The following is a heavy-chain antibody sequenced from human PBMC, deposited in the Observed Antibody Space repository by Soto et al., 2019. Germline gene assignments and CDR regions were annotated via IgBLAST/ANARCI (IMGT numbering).Heavy chain of an antibody. CDR2: IYKSATT. CDR1: GDSISNLDYF. D-gene: IGHD7-27*01. Sequence: SSETLSLTCSVSGDSISNLDYFWAWIRQPPGQALEYIGYIYKSATTYYNPSFESRVAISVDTSKSQFSLNVTSVTAADTAVYFCARGRYCLTGRCFPNWFDSWGQGALVTVSS. J-gene: IGHJ5*01. CDR3: ARGRYCLTGRCFPNWFDS. V-gene: IGHV4-30-4*01.